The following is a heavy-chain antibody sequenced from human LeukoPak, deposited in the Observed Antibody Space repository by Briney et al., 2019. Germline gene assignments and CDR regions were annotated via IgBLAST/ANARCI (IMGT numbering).Heavy chain of an antibody. CDR3: AKTEVSSHFDY. CDR2: ISGSGGST. J-gene: IGHJ4*02. Sequence: GGSLRLSCAVSGFTFSSYRMSWVRQAPGKGLEWVSAISGSGGSTYYADSVKGRFTISRDNSKNTLYLQMNSLRAEDTAVYYCAKTEVSSHFDYWGQGTLVTVSS. CDR1: GFTFSSYR. V-gene: IGHV3-23*01. D-gene: IGHD6-13*01.